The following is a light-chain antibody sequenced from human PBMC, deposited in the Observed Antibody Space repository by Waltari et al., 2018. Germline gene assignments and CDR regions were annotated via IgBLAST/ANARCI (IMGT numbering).Light chain of an antibody. J-gene: IGLJ1*01. CDR1: SSNTGSTP. CDR3: AVWDGSLNHYV. Sequence: QSVLTQPPSASGTPGQRVPISFSGSSSNTGSTPVNWYQQLPGTAPKLRIYGDNRRPSGVPDRFSGSKSGTSVSLVISGLQSEDEADYYCAVWDGSLNHYVFGAGTKVTVL. CDR2: GDN. V-gene: IGLV1-44*01.